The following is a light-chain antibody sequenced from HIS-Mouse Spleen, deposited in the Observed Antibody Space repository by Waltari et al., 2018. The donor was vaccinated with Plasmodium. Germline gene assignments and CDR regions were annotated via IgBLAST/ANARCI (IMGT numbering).Light chain of an antibody. CDR1: ALPKKY. CDR2: EDS. V-gene: IGLV3-10*01. J-gene: IGLJ3*02. CDR3: YSTDSSGNHRV. Sequence: SYELTQPPSVSVSPGQTARITCYGDALPKKYAYWYQQKSGQAPVLVIYEDSKRPSGIPERSSGASSGTMATLTISGAQVDDEADYYCYSTDSSGNHRVFGGGTKLTVL.